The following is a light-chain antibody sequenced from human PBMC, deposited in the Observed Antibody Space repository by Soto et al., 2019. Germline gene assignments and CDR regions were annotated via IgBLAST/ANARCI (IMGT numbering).Light chain of an antibody. J-gene: IGKJ1*01. Sequence: DIQMTQSPSSVSASVGDRVTITCRASQGIGSWLAWYQQKPGKAPKLLIYGALSLQSGVPSRFSGSVSGTDFTLIISSLQPEDSGTYYCQQANSFPWTFGQGTKVEIK. CDR3: QQANSFPWT. CDR1: QGIGSW. V-gene: IGKV1-12*01. CDR2: GAL.